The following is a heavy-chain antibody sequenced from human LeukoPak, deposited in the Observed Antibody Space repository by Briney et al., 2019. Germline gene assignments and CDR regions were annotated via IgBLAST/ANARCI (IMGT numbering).Heavy chain of an antibody. V-gene: IGHV3-21*01. CDR2: ISSSSSYI. J-gene: IGHJ4*02. Sequence: PGGSLRLSCAASGFTFSSYSMNWVRQAPGKGLEWFSSISSSSSYIYYADSVKGRFTISRDNSKNTLYLQMNSLRAEDTAVYYCARDPRYYFDYWGQGTLVTVSS. CDR3: ARDPRYYFDY. CDR1: GFTFSSYS.